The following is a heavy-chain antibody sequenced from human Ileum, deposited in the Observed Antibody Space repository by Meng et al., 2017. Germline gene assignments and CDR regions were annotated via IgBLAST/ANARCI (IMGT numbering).Heavy chain of an antibody. V-gene: IGHV4-4*07. CDR3: ASSAPTTRLRLQT. J-gene: IGHJ4*01. CDR2: IYPNGNT. Sequence: SETLSLTCTVSGGSISSYDWNWIRQPAGEGLEWIGRIYPNGNTNYNPSLRSRVTIAIDTSKNQVSLKVNSVAASDTAVYYCASSAPTTRLRLQTWGHGKLVNVCS. D-gene: IGHD1-26*01. CDR1: GGSISSYD.